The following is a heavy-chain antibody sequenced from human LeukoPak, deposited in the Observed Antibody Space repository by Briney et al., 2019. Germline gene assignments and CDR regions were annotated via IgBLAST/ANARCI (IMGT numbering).Heavy chain of an antibody. D-gene: IGHD3-22*01. Sequence: ASVKVSCKASGYTFTGYFIHWVRQAPGQGLEWMGWINPNSGGTNYAQKFQGRVTMTRDTSISTAYMELNSLRSDDTAVYYCARDERYDSSGYPFDYWGQGTLVTVSS. CDR2: INPNSGGT. V-gene: IGHV1-2*02. J-gene: IGHJ4*02. CDR1: GYTFTGYF. CDR3: ARDERYDSSGYPFDY.